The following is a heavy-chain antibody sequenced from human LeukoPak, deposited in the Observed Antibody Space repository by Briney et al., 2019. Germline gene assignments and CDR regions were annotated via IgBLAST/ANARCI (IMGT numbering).Heavy chain of an antibody. J-gene: IGHJ4*02. D-gene: IGHD5/OR15-5a*01. V-gene: IGHV4-61*02. CDR3: ATLVSTRYYFDY. CDR2: IYTSGST. Sequence: PSETLSLTCTVPGGSISSGSYYWSWIRQPAGKGLEWIGRIYTSGSTNYNPSLKSRVTISVDTSKNQFSLKLSSVTAADTAVYFCATLVSTRYYFDYWGQGTLVTVSS. CDR1: GGSISSGSYY.